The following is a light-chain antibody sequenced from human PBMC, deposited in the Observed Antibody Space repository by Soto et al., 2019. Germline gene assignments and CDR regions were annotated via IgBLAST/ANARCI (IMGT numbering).Light chain of an antibody. J-gene: IGLJ1*01. CDR1: SSNIGSNT. CDR3: AAWDDSLNGLV. Sequence: QSVLTQPPSASGTPGQRVTISCSGSSSNIGSNTVNWYQQLPGTAPKLLIYNNNQRPSGVPARFSGSKSGTSAPLAISGLQSEDEADYYCAAWDDSLNGLVFGTGTKLTVL. CDR2: NNN. V-gene: IGLV1-44*01.